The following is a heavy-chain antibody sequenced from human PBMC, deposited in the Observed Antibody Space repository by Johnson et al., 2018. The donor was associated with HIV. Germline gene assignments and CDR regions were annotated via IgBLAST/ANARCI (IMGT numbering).Heavy chain of an antibody. CDR3: ASPSGSSRLAFDI. V-gene: IGHV3-23*04. CDR1: GFTFSSYA. Sequence: MQLVESGGGLVQPGGSLRLSCAASGFTFSSYAMSWVRQAPGKGLQWVSSISGSGGSTYYADSVKGRFTISRDNSKNTLYLQMNSLRAEDTAVYYCASPSGSSRLAFDIWGQGTMVTVSS. J-gene: IGHJ3*02. CDR2: ISGSGGST. D-gene: IGHD1-26*01.